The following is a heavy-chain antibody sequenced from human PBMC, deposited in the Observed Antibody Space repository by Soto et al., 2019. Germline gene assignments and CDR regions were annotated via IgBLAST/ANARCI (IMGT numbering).Heavy chain of an antibody. V-gene: IGHV3-53*01. J-gene: IGHJ3*01. CDR1: GLTISGKKY. Sequence: GGSLRLSCAAFGLTISGKKYVAWVRQAPGKGLEWVSALYDVDGSFYADSVKGRFTTSSDSSKTTVYLQMNDLRPNDTAVYYCATWHEREHAYDVWGQGTTVTVSS. CDR2: LYDVDGS. D-gene: IGHD1-1*01. CDR3: ATWHEREHAYDV.